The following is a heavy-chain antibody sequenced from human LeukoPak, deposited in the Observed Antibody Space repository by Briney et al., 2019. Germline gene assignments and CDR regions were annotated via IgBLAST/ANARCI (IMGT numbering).Heavy chain of an antibody. Sequence: GGSLRLSCAASGFTFSSYSMNWVRQAPGKGLEWVSSISSSSSYIYYADSVKGRFTISRDNAKNSLYLQVNSLRAEDTAVYYCAREEYSSGWYHYYYMDVWGKGTTVTVSS. CDR2: ISSSSSYI. CDR1: GFTFSSYS. D-gene: IGHD6-19*01. V-gene: IGHV3-21*01. J-gene: IGHJ6*03. CDR3: AREEYSSGWYHYYYMDV.